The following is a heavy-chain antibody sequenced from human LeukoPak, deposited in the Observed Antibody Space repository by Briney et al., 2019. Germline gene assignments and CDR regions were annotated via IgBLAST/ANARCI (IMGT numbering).Heavy chain of an antibody. CDR3: APRRFGTQDIVVVPAASNWFDP. V-gene: IGHV3-23*01. J-gene: IGHJ5*02. CDR1: GFTFSSYA. D-gene: IGHD2-2*01. CDR2: ISGSGGST. Sequence: PGGSLRLSCAASGFTFSSYAMSWVRQAPGKGLEWVSAISGSGGSTYYADSVKGRFTISRDNSKNTLYLQMNSLRAEDTAVYYCAPRRFGTQDIVVVPAASNWFDPWGQGTLVTVSS.